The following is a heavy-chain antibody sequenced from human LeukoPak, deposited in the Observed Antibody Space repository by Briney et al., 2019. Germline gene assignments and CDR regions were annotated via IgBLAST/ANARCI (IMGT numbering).Heavy chain of an antibody. CDR3: ARDSIE. CDR1: GGSFSGYY. CDR2: IYYSGST. D-gene: IGHD2-15*01. Sequence: KPSETLSLTCAVYGGSFSGYYWSWIRQHPGKGLEWIGYIYYSGSTYYNPSLKSRVTISVDTSKNQFSLKLSSVTAADTAVYYCARDSIEWGQGTLVTVSS. J-gene: IGHJ4*02. V-gene: IGHV4-31*11.